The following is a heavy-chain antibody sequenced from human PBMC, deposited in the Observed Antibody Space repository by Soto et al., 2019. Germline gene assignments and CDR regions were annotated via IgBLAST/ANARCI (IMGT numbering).Heavy chain of an antibody. Sequence: QVQLQESGPGLVKPSQTLSLTCTVSGGSISSGDYYWSWIRQPPGKGLEWIGYIYYSGSTYYNPSLKSRVTISVDTSKNQFSLKLSSVTAADTAVYYCARDVPKFGRYFDWLYGMDVWGQGTTVTVSS. CDR1: GGSISSGDYY. V-gene: IGHV4-30-4*01. J-gene: IGHJ6*02. CDR3: ARDVPKFGRYFDWLYGMDV. D-gene: IGHD3-9*01. CDR2: IYYSGST.